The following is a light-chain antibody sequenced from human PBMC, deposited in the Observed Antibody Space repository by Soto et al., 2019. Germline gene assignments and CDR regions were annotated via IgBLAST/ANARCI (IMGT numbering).Light chain of an antibody. V-gene: IGLV2-11*01. CDR3: CSFAGSFYV. CDR2: EVS. Sequence: QAVVTQPRSVSGSPGQSVAISCTGTSRDVDAYDFVSWYQHHPGKAPKLIISEVSKRPSGVSHRFSGSKSGNTASLTISGLQAEDEADYFCCSFAGSFYVFGTGTKLTVL. J-gene: IGLJ1*01. CDR1: SRDVDAYDF.